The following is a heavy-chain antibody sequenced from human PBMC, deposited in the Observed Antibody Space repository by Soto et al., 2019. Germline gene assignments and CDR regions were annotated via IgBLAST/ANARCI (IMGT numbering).Heavy chain of an antibody. D-gene: IGHD4-17*01. V-gene: IGHV3-23*01. Sequence: EVQLLESGGGLVQPGGSLRLSCAASGFSFRSYVMSWGRQAPGKGLEWVSGIDGSGGRTFYADSVKGRFTISRDNSKKTLYLQMNSLRAEDTAVYYCAKPPTTETTYNWYLDLWGRGTLVTVSS. J-gene: IGHJ2*01. CDR3: AKPPTTETTYNWYLDL. CDR1: GFSFRSYV. CDR2: IDGSGGRT.